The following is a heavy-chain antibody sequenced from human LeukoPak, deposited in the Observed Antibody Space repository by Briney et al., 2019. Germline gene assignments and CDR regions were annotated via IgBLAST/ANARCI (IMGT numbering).Heavy chain of an antibody. CDR1: GYTFNSYY. D-gene: IGHD1-26*01. Sequence: APVKVSCKDSGYTFNSYYMHWVRQAPGQGLAWMGIINPSGGSTSYAQKFQGRVTMTRDTSTSTVYMELSSLRSEDTAVYYCARDLPSDWELLVIDYWGQGTLVTVSS. J-gene: IGHJ4*02. CDR3: ARDLPSDWELLVIDY. CDR2: INPSGGST. V-gene: IGHV1-46*02.